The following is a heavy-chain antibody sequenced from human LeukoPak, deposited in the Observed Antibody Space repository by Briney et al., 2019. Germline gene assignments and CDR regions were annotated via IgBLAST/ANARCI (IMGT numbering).Heavy chain of an antibody. CDR2: INTNTGNP. CDR3: AREWGNYYDSSGPADY. J-gene: IGHJ4*02. V-gene: IGHV7-4-1*02. D-gene: IGHD3-22*01. Sequence: ASVKVSCKASGYTFTSYAMNWVRQAPGQGLEWMGWINTNTGNPTYAQGFTGRFVFSLDTSVSTAYLQTSSLKAEDTAVYYCAREWGNYYDSSGPADYWGQGTLVTVSS. CDR1: GYTFTSYA.